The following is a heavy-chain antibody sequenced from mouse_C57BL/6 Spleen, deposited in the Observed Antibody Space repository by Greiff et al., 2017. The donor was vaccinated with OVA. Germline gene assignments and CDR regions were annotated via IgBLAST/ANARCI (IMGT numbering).Heavy chain of an antibody. V-gene: IGHV3-6*01. J-gene: IGHJ1*03. CDR2: ISYDGSN. CDR1: GYSITSGYY. D-gene: IGHD2-1*01. CDR3: ARAGYYGNFHWYFDV. Sequence: EVQLVESGPGLVKPSQSLSLTCSVTGYSITSGYYWNWIRQFPGNKLEWMGYISYDGSNNYNPSLKNRISITRDTSKNQFFLKLNSVTTEDTATYYCARAGYYGNFHWYFDVWGTGTTVTVSS.